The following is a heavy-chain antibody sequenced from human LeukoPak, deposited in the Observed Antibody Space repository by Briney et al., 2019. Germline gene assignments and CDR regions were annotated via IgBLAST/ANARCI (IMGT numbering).Heavy chain of an antibody. J-gene: IGHJ3*02. Sequence: ASVKVSCKASGYTFTSYGISWVRPTPGQGLEWMGWFSAYNGNTNYAQKLQGRVTMTTDTSTSTAYMELRSLRSDDTAVYYCARGRSPTHRRFHAFDIWGQGTMVTVSS. D-gene: IGHD3-3*01. CDR2: FSAYNGNT. V-gene: IGHV1-18*01. CDR1: GYTFTSYG. CDR3: ARGRSPTHRRFHAFDI.